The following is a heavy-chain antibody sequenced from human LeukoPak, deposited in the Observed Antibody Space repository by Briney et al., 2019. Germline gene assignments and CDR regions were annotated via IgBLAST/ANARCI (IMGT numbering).Heavy chain of an antibody. J-gene: IGHJ4*02. CDR2: INTNTGNP. Sequence: ASVKVSCKASGYTFTSYAMNWVRQAPGQGLEWMGCINTNTGNPTYAQGFTGRFVFSLDTSVSTAYLQISSLKAEDTAVYYCARGSYDYVWGSYRYTTFDYWGQGTLVTVSS. D-gene: IGHD3-16*02. CDR3: ARGSYDYVWGSYRYTTFDY. CDR1: GYTFTSYA. V-gene: IGHV7-4-1*02.